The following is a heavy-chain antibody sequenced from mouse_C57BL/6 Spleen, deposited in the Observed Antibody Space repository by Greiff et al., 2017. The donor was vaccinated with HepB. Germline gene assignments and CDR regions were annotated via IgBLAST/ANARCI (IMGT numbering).Heavy chain of an antibody. V-gene: IGHV1-62-2*01. CDR2: FYPGSGSI. Sequence: QVQLKESGAELVKPGASVKLSCKASGYTFTEYTIHWVKQRSGQGLEWIGWFYPGSGSIKYNEKFKDKATLTADKSSSTVYMELSRLTSEDSAVYFCARHEYYGSSYGVFDYWGQGTTLTVSS. D-gene: IGHD1-1*01. CDR3: ARHEYYGSSYGVFDY. CDR1: GYTFTEYT. J-gene: IGHJ2*01.